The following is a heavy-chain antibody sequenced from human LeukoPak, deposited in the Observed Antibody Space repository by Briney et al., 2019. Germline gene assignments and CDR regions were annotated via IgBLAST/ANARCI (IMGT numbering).Heavy chain of an antibody. Sequence: ASVKVSCKASGYTLTSYGISWVRQAPGQGLEWMGWISAYNGNTNYAQKLQGRVTMTTDTSTSTAYMELRSLRSDDTAVYYCARDPSGYSSPSPWFDPWGQGTLVTVSS. J-gene: IGHJ5*02. CDR3: ARDPSGYSSPSPWFDP. CDR2: ISAYNGNT. D-gene: IGHD6-6*01. V-gene: IGHV1-18*01. CDR1: GYTLTSYG.